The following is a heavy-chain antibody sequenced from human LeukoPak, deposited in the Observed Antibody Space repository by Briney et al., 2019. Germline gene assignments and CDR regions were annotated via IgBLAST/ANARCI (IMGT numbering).Heavy chain of an antibody. V-gene: IGHV3-23*01. D-gene: IGHD1-14*01. CDR1: GFTFSSYG. J-gene: IGHJ4*02. Sequence: GGSLRLSCAASGFTFSSYGMHWVRQAPGKGLEWVSGITGNGANTYYADSVKGRFTISRDNSKNTLSLQMNSLRAEDTAVYYCASLMSRVIVTGDFDNWGQGTLVTVSS. CDR2: ITGNGANT. CDR3: ASLMSRVIVTGDFDN.